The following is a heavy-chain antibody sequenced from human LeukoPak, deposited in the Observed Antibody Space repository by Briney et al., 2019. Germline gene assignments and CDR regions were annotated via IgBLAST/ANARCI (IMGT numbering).Heavy chain of an antibody. CDR3: AITRVAARRPYFRHFDY. Sequence: GASVKVSCKASGYTFTSYGISWVRQAPGQGLGWMGWISGYNGNRNYAQKLQGRVTMTTDTSTSTVYMELSSLRSEDTAVYYCAITRVAARRPYFRHFDYWGQGTLVTVSS. CDR1: GYTFTSYG. CDR2: ISGYNGNR. J-gene: IGHJ4*02. V-gene: IGHV1-18*01. D-gene: IGHD6-6*01.